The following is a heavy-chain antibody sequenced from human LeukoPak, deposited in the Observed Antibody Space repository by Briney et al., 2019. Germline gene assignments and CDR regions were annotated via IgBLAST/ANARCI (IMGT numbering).Heavy chain of an antibody. CDR1: GFAFSRYF. Sequence: PGDSLRLSCAASGFAFSRYFMHWVRQAPGKGLEWVSAITGSGDTTYYADSVKGRFTISRDNSKNTLFLEMNSLRVEDTAVYYCAKDYGGGHHFDFWGQGTLVTVSS. CDR2: ITGSGDTT. CDR3: AKDYGGGHHFDF. D-gene: IGHD6-25*01. J-gene: IGHJ4*02. V-gene: IGHV3-23*01.